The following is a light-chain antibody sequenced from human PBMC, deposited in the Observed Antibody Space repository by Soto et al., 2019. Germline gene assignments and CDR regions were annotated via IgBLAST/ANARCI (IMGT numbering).Light chain of an antibody. J-gene: IGLJ2*01. CDR3: SSYAGGFVV. CDR1: SSDIGAHTY. CDR2: NVS. V-gene: IGLV2-14*01. Sequence: QSALTQPASVSGSPGQSITISCTGTSSDIGAHTYVSWFQQHPGKVPKVILYNVSTRPSGISDRFSGSKSGNTASLTISGLQAEDEADYYCSSYAGGFVVFGGGTKLTVL.